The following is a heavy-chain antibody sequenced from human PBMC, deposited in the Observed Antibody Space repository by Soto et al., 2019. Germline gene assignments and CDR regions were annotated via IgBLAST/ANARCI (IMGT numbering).Heavy chain of an antibody. Sequence: EVQLVESGGGLVKPGGSLRLSCAASGFTFSSYSMNWVRQAPGKGLEWVSSISSSSSYIYYADSVKGRFTISRDNAKNSLYLQTNSLRAEDTAVYYCARDIGDSSSSLPDYWGQGTLVTVSS. CDR3: ARDIGDSSSSLPDY. J-gene: IGHJ4*02. V-gene: IGHV3-21*01. CDR2: ISSSSSYI. CDR1: GFTFSSYS. D-gene: IGHD6-6*01.